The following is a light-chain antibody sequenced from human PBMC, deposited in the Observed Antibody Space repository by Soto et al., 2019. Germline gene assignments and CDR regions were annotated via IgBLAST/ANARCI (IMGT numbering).Light chain of an antibody. Sequence: EIVMTQSPATLSVSPGERATLSCRASQSVSSNLAWYQQKPGQAPRLLIYGASTRATGIPARFSGSGSGTEFTLTISSLEPEDFAVYYCQQRRDWPPWTFGQGTKVDIK. CDR1: QSVSSN. V-gene: IGKV3-15*01. CDR3: QQRRDWPPWT. CDR2: GAS. J-gene: IGKJ1*01.